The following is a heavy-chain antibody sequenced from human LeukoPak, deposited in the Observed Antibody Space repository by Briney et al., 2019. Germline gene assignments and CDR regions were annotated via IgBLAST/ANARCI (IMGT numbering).Heavy chain of an antibody. CDR3: AKTRDGYYEF. D-gene: IGHD5-24*01. CDR1: GFIFSNYA. J-gene: IGHJ4*02. Sequence: GGSLRLSCGVSGFIFSNYAMTWVRQAPGKGLECVSVISGSGISTYYADSVKGRVTISRDNSKNTLYLQMNSLRAEDTAIYYCAKTRDGYYEFWGQGTLVTVSS. V-gene: IGHV3-23*01. CDR2: ISGSGIST.